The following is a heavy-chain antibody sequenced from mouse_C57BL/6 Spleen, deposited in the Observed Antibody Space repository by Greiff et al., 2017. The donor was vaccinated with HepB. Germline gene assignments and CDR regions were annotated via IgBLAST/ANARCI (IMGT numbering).Heavy chain of an antibody. J-gene: IGHJ2*01. CDR1: GYTFTSYW. Sequence: QVQLQQPGAELVRPGSSVKLSCKASGYTFTSYWMDWVKQRPGQGLEWIGNIYPSDSETHYNQKFKDKATLTVDKSSSTAYMQLSSLTSEDSAVYYCARSEGSGYFDYWGQGTTLTVSS. CDR2: IYPSDSET. V-gene: IGHV1-61*01. CDR3: ARSEGSGYFDY. D-gene: IGHD1-1*01.